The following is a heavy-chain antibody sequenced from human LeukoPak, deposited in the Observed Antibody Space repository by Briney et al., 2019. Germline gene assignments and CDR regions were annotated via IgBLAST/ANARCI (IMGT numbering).Heavy chain of an antibody. CDR2: IWYDGADK. V-gene: IGHV3-33*01. Sequence: GRSPRLSCAASGFTFSHYGMHWVRQAPGKGLEWVAVIWYDGADKYYADSVKGRFTISRDDAKHTVYLQMNTLRAEDTAVYYCARGWYYDILAGPQGADFWGQGTLVTVSS. D-gene: IGHD3-9*01. CDR3: ARGWYYDILAGPQGADF. CDR1: GFTFSHYG. J-gene: IGHJ4*02.